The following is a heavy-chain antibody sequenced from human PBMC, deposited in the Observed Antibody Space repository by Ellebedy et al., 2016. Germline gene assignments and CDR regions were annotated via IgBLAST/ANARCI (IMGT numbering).Heavy chain of an antibody. Sequence: GESLKISCAASGFTFSSYAMHWVRQAPGKGLEWVAVISYDGSNKYYADSVKGRFTISRDNSKNTLYLQMNSLRAEDTAVYYCARGAEPYYYDSSGYYHASDAFDIWGQGTMVTVSS. CDR2: ISYDGSNK. V-gene: IGHV3-30-3*01. CDR1: GFTFSSYA. J-gene: IGHJ3*02. CDR3: ARGAEPYYYDSSGYYHASDAFDI. D-gene: IGHD3-22*01.